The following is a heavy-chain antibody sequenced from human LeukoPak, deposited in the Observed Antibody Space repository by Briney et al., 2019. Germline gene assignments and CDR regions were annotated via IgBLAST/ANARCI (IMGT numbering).Heavy chain of an antibody. V-gene: IGHV3-23*01. CDR1: GFTFSSYS. Sequence: GGSLRLSCAASGFTFSSYSMSWVRQAPGKGLEWVSGTSDRGDYTYYADSVKGRFTISRDTSKNTLYLQMNSLRAEGTALYFCAKKAQYDGHYPLDYWGQGTLVTVSS. D-gene: IGHD4/OR15-4a*01. J-gene: IGHJ4*02. CDR2: TSDRGDYT. CDR3: AKKAQYDGHYPLDY.